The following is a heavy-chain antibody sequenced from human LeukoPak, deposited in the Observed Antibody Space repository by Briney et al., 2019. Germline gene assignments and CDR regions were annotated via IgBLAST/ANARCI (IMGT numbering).Heavy chain of an antibody. CDR3: ARVVTMVRGVKGGAFDI. J-gene: IGHJ3*02. CDR2: ISSSSSYI. V-gene: IGHV3-21*01. CDR1: GFTFSSYE. Sequence: PGGSLRLSCAASGFTFSSYEMNWVRQAPGKGLEWVSSISSSSSYIYYADSVKGRFTISRDNAKNSLYLQMNSLRAEDTAVYYCARVVTMVRGVKGGAFDIWGQGTMVTVSS. D-gene: IGHD3-10*01.